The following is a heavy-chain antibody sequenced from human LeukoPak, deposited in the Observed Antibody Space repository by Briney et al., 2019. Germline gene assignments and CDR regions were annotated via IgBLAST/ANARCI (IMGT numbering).Heavy chain of an antibody. D-gene: IGHD6-13*01. CDR2: MFHSGTP. Sequence: SETLSLTCTVSGGSVATYYWSWIRQPPGKGLEWIAYMFHSGTPRYNPSLQSRVTISADTSKNQFSLNVRSTTAADTAVYYCARRRGWKQQLVYFDYWGQGTLATVSS. CDR3: ARRRGWKQQLVYFDY. J-gene: IGHJ4*02. V-gene: IGHV4-59*08. CDR1: GGSVATYY.